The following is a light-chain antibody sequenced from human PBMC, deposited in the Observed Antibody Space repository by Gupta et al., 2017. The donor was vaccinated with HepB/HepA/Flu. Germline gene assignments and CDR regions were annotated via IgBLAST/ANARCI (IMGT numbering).Light chain of an antibody. V-gene: IGLV2-8*01. CDR1: SSDVGGYNY. CDR3: SSYAGSNWV. Sequence: QSALPQPPSASGSPGQSVTTSCTGTSSDVGGYNYVSWYQQHPGKAPNLVIYEVSKRPSGVPVRFSGSKSGNSASMTVSGLQAEDEAYYYCSSYAGSNWVFGGGTKLTVL. J-gene: IGLJ3*02. CDR2: EVS.